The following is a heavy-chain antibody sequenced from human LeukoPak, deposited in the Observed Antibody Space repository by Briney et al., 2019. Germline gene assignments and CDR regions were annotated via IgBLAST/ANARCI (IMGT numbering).Heavy chain of an antibody. Sequence: GASVKVSCKAPGYTFTSYDINWVRQATGQGLEWMGWMNPNSGNTGYAQKFQGRVTITRNTSISTAYMEMTNLRSEDTAVYYCARDSSSYWGQGTLVTVSS. J-gene: IGHJ4*02. V-gene: IGHV1-8*03. CDR1: GYTFTSYD. CDR3: ARDSSSY. D-gene: IGHD6-6*01. CDR2: MNPNSGNT.